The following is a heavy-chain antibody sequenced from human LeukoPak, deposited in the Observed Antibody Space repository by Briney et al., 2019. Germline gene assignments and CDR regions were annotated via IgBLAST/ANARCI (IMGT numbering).Heavy chain of an antibody. D-gene: IGHD1-26*01. J-gene: IGHJ4*02. V-gene: IGHV4-61*08. CDR1: GASLNSGGYY. Sequence: SETLSLTCTVSGASLNSGGYYWNWIRQPPGKEPEWIGYIYYSGSTNYNPSLKSRVTMSVDTSKNQFSLKLSSVTAADTAVYYCARGVSESYSRFDSWGQGTLVTVSS. CDR3: ARGVSESYSRFDS. CDR2: IYYSGST.